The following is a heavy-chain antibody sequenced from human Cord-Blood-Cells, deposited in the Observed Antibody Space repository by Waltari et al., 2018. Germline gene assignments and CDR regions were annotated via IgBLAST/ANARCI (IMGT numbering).Heavy chain of an antibody. CDR1: GGTFSSYA. J-gene: IGHJ5*02. D-gene: IGHD5-12*01. Sequence: QVQLVQSGAEVKKPGSSVKVSCKASGGTFSSYAISWVRQAPGQGLEWMGRVIPIFGTANYAQKFQGRVTITSYESTSTAYMELSSLRSEDTAVYYCARDRSIDIVATNWFDPWGQGTLVTVSS. V-gene: IGHV1-69*01. CDR3: ARDRSIDIVATNWFDP. CDR2: VIPIFGTA.